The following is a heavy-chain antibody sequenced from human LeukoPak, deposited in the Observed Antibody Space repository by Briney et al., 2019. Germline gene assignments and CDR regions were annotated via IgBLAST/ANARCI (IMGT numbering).Heavy chain of an antibody. Sequence: GGSLRLSCAASGFTFSSYWMSWVRQAPGKGLEWVANIKQDGSEKYYVDSVKGRFTISRHTSKNTLFLQMDSLRTEDTAIYFCANRMTFGGQGTLVTVSS. CDR3: ANRMTF. CDR1: GFTFSSYW. D-gene: IGHD1-14*01. V-gene: IGHV3-7*03. J-gene: IGHJ4*02. CDR2: IKQDGSEK.